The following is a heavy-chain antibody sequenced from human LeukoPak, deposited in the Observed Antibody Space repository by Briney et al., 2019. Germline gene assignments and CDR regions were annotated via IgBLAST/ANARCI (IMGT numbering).Heavy chain of an antibody. CDR1: DFSFTTYA. D-gene: IGHD2-15*01. J-gene: IGHJ4*02. Sequence: LPGGSLRLSCAASDFSFTTYAMSWVRQAPGKGLEWVSSISGGDPTTYYADSVKGRFTISRDNSKNTLYLQMNSLRAEDTAVYYCAKDRGYCSGSSSCNSFDYWGQGTPVTVSS. CDR3: AKDRGYCSGSSSCNSFDY. V-gene: IGHV3-23*01. CDR2: ISGGDPTT.